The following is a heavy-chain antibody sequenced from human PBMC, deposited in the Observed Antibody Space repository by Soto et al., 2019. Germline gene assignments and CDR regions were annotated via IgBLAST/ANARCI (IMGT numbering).Heavy chain of an antibody. D-gene: IGHD5-18*01. CDR3: AKGSYSYGPLDS. J-gene: IGHJ4*02. CDR1: AFTFKVYA. CDR2: ISASGGNT. V-gene: IGHV3-23*01. Sequence: EVQLLDSGGALQQPGGSLRLSCEASAFTFKVYAMTWVRQAPGKGLEWVSVISASGGNTYYAESVKGRFTMSRDNSKNMVYLQMNNLRVEDTALYSCAKGSYSYGPLDSWGPGTLVTVSS.